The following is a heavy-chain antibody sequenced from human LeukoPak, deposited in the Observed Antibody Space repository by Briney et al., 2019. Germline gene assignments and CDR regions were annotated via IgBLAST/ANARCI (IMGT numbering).Heavy chain of an antibody. V-gene: IGHV1-69*05. Sequence: GASVTVSSKASGGTFSSYAISWVRQAPGQGLEWMGGIIPIFGTANYAQKFQGRVTITTDESTSTAYMELSSLRSEDTAVYYCARARYYDFWSGYFLRTWFDPWGQGTLVTVSS. CDR1: GGTFSSYA. D-gene: IGHD3-3*01. J-gene: IGHJ5*02. CDR3: ARARYYDFWSGYFLRTWFDP. CDR2: IIPIFGTA.